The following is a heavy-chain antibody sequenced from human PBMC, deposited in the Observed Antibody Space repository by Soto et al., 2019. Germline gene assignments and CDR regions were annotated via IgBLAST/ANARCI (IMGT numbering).Heavy chain of an antibody. V-gene: IGHV3-21*01. Sequence: GGSLRLSCAASGFTFSSYSMNWVRQAPGKGLEWVSSISSSSSYIYYADSVKGRFTISRDNAKNSLYLQMNSLRAEDTAVYYCARDSRDYIWGSYGEAGYWGQGTLVTVSS. J-gene: IGHJ4*02. CDR1: GFTFSSYS. CDR3: ARDSRDYIWGSYGEAGY. D-gene: IGHD3-16*01. CDR2: ISSSSSYI.